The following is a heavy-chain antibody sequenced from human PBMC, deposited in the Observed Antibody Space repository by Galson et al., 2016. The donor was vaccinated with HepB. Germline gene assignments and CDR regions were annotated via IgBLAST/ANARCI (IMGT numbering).Heavy chain of an antibody. V-gene: IGHV3-30*18. CDR2: ISKNGRAI. CDR1: GFTFSSYS. J-gene: IGHJ4*02. D-gene: IGHD6-19*01. Sequence: SLRLSCAASGFTFSSYSIHWVRQAPGKGLEWVAVISKNGRAISYADSVKGRFTLSRDNSKNTVYLQMNSLRTEDTSLYYYAKEHGTGLPNLGYWDQGALVTVSS. CDR3: AKEHGTGLPNLGY.